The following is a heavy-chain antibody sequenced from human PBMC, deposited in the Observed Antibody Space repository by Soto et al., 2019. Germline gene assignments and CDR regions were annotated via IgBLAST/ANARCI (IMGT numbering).Heavy chain of an antibody. CDR2: IYHSGST. CDR3: ARDDHIVVVPTSLGAMDV. V-gene: IGHV4-4*02. CDR1: GGSISSNKW. D-gene: IGHD2-2*01. J-gene: IGHJ6*02. Sequence: SETLSLTCAVYGGSISSNKWWRWVRQPPGKGLEWIGEIYHSGSTNYNPPPKSRVTISLDNSNNKFSLKLTSVTAADSAVYYCARDDHIVVVPTSLGAMDVWGQGTTVTVSS.